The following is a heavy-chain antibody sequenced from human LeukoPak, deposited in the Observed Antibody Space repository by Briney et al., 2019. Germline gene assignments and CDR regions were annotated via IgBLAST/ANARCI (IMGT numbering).Heavy chain of an antibody. CDR1: GGTFSSYA. V-gene: IGHV1-69*06. D-gene: IGHD2-15*01. CDR3: AINQAGYCGGGSCYRHEFYYMDV. J-gene: IGHJ6*03. Sequence: ASAKVSCKASGGTFSSYAISWVRQAPGQGLEWMGGIIPIFGTANYAEKFQDRVTITADKSTSTAYMELSSLRSEDTAMYYCAINQAGYCGGGSCYRHEFYYMDVWGKGTSVTVSS. CDR2: IIPIFGTA.